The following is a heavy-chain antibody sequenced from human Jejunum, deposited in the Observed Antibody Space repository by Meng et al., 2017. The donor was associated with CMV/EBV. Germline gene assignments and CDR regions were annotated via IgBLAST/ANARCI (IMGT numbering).Heavy chain of an antibody. Sequence: GESLKISGAASGFTFKINFINWVRQAPGKGLEWVTYADSVKGRFTISRDISKNTLFLQMNSLRAEDTAVYYCAKEGVGGHFDYWGQGTLVTVSS. CDR1: GFTFKINF. V-gene: IGHV3-30*02. CDR3: AKEGVGGHFDY. D-gene: IGHD2-8*01. J-gene: IGHJ4*02.